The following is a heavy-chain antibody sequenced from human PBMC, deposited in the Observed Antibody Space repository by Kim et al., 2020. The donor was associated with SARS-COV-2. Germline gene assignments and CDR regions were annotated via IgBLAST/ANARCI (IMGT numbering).Heavy chain of an antibody. J-gene: IGHJ6*02. CDR1: GFTFSSYS. V-gene: IGHV3-48*02. CDR3: ARDWDGYSGYDDSYYYYYGMDV. Sequence: GGSLRLSCAASGFTFSSYSMNWVRQAPGKGLEWVSYISSSSSTIYYADSVKGRFTISRDNAKNSLYLQMNSLRDEDTAVYYCARDWDGYSGYDDSYYYYYGMDVWGQGTTVTVSS. CDR2: ISSSSSTI. D-gene: IGHD5-12*01.